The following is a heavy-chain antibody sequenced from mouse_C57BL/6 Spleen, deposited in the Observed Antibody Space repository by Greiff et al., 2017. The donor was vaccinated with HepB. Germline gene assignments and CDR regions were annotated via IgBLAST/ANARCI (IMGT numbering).Heavy chain of an antibody. Sequence: EVQLQQSGPELVKPGASVKISCKASGYSFTGYYMNWVKQSPEKSLEWIGEINPSTGGTTYNQKFKAKATLTVDKSSSTAYMQLKSLTSEDSAVYYCARRYSNYVWFAYWGQGTLVTVSA. CDR2: INPSTGGT. CDR3: ARRYSNYVWFAY. J-gene: IGHJ3*01. V-gene: IGHV1-42*01. D-gene: IGHD2-5*01. CDR1: GYSFTGYY.